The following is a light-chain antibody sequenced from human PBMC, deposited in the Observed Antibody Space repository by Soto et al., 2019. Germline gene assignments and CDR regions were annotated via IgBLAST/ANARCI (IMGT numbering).Light chain of an antibody. J-gene: IGKJ2*02. CDR2: GVS. CDR3: QQYDNWPPCT. Sequence: EILMTQSPATLSVSPGERVTLSCRASQSVGSNLAWYQQKTGQAPRLLLHGVSTRATGIPARFSGSGSGTEFTLTISSLQSEDFAVYYCQQYDNWPPCTFGQGTKLEIK. CDR1: QSVGSN. V-gene: IGKV3-15*01.